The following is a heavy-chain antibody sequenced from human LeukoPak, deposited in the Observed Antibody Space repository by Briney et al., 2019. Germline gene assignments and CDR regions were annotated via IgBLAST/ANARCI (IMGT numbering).Heavy chain of an antibody. CDR3: ARVSTMVRGVIEDY. CDR1: GGTFSSYT. J-gene: IGHJ4*02. Sequence: SVKVSCKASGGTFSSYTISWVRQAPGQGLEWMGRIIPILGIANYAQKFRGRVTITADKSTSTAYMELSSLRSEDTAVYYCARVSTMVRGVIEDYWGQGTLVTVSS. CDR2: IIPILGIA. V-gene: IGHV1-69*02. D-gene: IGHD3-10*01.